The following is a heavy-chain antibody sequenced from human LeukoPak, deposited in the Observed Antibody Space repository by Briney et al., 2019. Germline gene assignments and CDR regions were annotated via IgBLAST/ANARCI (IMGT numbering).Heavy chain of an antibody. CDR1: GFPFSSYA. CDR2: IGGSGGST. V-gene: IGHV3-23*01. J-gene: IGHJ4*02. Sequence: GGSLRLSCAASGFPFSSYAMSWVRQAPGKGLEWVSAIGGSGGSTYYADSVKGRFTISRDNSKNTLYLQMNSLRAEDTAVYYCAKHFLLWFGESDYWGQGTLVTVSS. CDR3: AKHFLLWFGESDY. D-gene: IGHD3-10*01.